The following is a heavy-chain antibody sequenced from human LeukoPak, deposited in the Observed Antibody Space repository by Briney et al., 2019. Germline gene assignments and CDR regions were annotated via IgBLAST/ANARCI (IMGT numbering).Heavy chain of an antibody. D-gene: IGHD3-22*01. V-gene: IGHV4-38-2*02. CDR2: IYHSGST. CDR1: GYSISSGYY. Sequence: SETLSLTCTASGYSISSGYYWGWIRQPPGKGLEWIGSIYHSGSTYYNPSLKSRVTISVDTSKNQFSLKLSSVTAADTAVYYCASGTSSYPSNYYDSSGGTFDYWGQGTLVTVSS. CDR3: ASGTSSYPSNYYDSSGGTFDY. J-gene: IGHJ4*02.